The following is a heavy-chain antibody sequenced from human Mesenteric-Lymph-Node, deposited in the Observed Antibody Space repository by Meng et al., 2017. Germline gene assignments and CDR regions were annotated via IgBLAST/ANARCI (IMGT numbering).Heavy chain of an antibody. CDR1: GYTFTGYY. CDR2: INPNSGGT. V-gene: IGHV1-2*06. CDR3: AREEGPSSSWYVDY. J-gene: IGHJ4*02. D-gene: IGHD6-13*01. Sequence: QVQLVQSGAEGKKPGASGKVSCKASGYTFTGYYMHWVRQAPGQGLEWMGRINPNSGGTNYAQKFQGRVTMTRDTSISTAYMELSRLRSDDTAVYYCAREEGPSSSWYVDYWGQGTLVTVSS.